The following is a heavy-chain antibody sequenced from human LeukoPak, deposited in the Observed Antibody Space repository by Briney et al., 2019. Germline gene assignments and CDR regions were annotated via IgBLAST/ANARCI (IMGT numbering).Heavy chain of an antibody. D-gene: IGHD3-10*01. CDR3: VRHRESSSWFDP. CDR2: ISYSGTT. Sequence: SETLSLTCTVSGGSIASSNYYWGWIRQPPGKGLEWIGYISYSGTTYYDPSLKSRAILSVDTSNNQISLRLTSVTAADTAIYYCVRHRESSSWFDPWGQGTLVTVSS. CDR1: GGSIASSNYY. J-gene: IGHJ5*02. V-gene: IGHV4-39*01.